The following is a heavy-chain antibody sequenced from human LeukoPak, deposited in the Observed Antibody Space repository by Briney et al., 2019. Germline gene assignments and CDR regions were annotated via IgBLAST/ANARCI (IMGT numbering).Heavy chain of an antibody. CDR1: GFTFSSYG. V-gene: IGHV3-30*18. CDR2: ISYDGSNK. J-gene: IGHJ4*02. D-gene: IGHD6-13*01. CDR3: AKGGGLGSSRHLPFDY. Sequence: AGGSLRLSCAASGFTFSSYGMHWVRQAPGKGLEWVAVISYDGSNKYYADSVKGRFTISRDSSKNTLYLQMNSLRAEDTAVYYCAKGGGLGSSRHLPFDYWGQGTLVTVSS.